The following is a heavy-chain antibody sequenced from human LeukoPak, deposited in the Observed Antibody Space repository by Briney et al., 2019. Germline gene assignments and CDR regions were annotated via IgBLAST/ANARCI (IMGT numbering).Heavy chain of an antibody. V-gene: IGHV3-21*01. Sequence: TGGSLRLSCAASGFTFSSYSMNWVRQAPGKGLEWVSSISSSSSYIYYADSVKGRFTISRDNAKNSLYLQMNSLRAEDTGVYYCARGGEDIVVVPAAITTWFDPWGQGTLVTVSS. CDR2: ISSSSSYI. D-gene: IGHD2-2*01. CDR3: ARGGEDIVVVPAAITTWFDP. J-gene: IGHJ5*02. CDR1: GFTFSSYS.